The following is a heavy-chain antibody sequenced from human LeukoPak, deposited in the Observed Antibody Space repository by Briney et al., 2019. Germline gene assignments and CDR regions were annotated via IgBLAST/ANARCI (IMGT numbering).Heavy chain of an antibody. CDR3: ARWPNCSSTSCPLDY. D-gene: IGHD2-2*01. Sequence: PSETLSLTCTVSGGSFSSFYWSWIRQPPGKGLELIGYIYYSGSPNYNPSLKSRVTISVDTSKNQFSLKLSSVTAADTAVYYCARWPNCSSTSCPLDYWGQETLVTVSS. CDR2: IYYSGSP. V-gene: IGHV4-59*01. CDR1: GGSFSSFY. J-gene: IGHJ4*02.